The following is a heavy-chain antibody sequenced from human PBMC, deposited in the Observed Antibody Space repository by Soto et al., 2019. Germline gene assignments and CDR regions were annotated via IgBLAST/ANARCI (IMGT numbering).Heavy chain of an antibody. CDR2: IIPIFGTA. J-gene: IGHJ6*02. CDR1: GGTFSSYA. Sequence: SVKVSCKASGGTFSSYAISWVRQAPGQGLEWMGGIIPIFGTANYAQKFQGRVTITADESTSTAYMELSSLRSEDTAVYYCAREISVAAANYGMDVWGQGTTVTVSS. V-gene: IGHV1-69*13. D-gene: IGHD6-13*01. CDR3: AREISVAAANYGMDV.